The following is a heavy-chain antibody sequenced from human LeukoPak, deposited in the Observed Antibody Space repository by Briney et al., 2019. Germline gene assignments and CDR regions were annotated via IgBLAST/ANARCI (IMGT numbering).Heavy chain of an antibody. D-gene: IGHD1-26*01. CDR1: GGTFSSYA. CDR2: IIPIFGTA. Sequence: ASVKVSCKASGGTFSSYAISWVRQAPGQGLEWMGGIIPIFGTANYAQKFQGRVTITADESTSTAYMELSSLRSEDTAMYHCARARDSGSYYLGENFDYWGQGTLVTVSS. CDR3: ARARDSGSYYLGENFDY. J-gene: IGHJ4*02. V-gene: IGHV1-69*13.